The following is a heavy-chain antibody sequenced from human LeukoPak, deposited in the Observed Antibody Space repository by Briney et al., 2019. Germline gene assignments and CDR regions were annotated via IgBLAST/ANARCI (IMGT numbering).Heavy chain of an antibody. Sequence: PGGSLRLSCAVSGFAFGSEAMSWVRQSPARGLEWVASISPGGGTTYYADYVKGRFTISRDNSMNTLYLQMNSLRVDDTAVYYCAREQVVVGRGYYGMDVWGQGTTVTVSS. D-gene: IGHD2-2*01. J-gene: IGHJ6*02. CDR1: GFAFGSEA. CDR2: ISPGGGTT. CDR3: AREQVVVGRGYYGMDV. V-gene: IGHV3-23*01.